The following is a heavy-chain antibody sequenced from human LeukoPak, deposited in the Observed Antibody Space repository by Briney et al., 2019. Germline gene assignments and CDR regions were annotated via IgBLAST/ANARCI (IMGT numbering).Heavy chain of an antibody. J-gene: IGHJ4*02. V-gene: IGHV4-34*01. D-gene: IGHD3-3*01. CDR2: ISHGGSS. CDR3: VNFDFWSGYRIDRG. Sequence: SETLSLTCAVSGGSFSAYYWSWIRQPPGKGLEWIGEISHGGSSNYNPSLKSRVTIAIDTSNNQISLKLTSVTAADTAVYYCVNFDFWSGYRIDRGGGQGTLGTVSS. CDR1: GGSFSAYY.